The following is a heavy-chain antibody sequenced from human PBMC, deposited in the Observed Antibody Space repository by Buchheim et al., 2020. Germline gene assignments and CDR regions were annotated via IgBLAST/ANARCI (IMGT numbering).Heavy chain of an antibody. V-gene: IGHV1-69*06. CDR2: IIPIFGTA. Sequence: QVQLVQSGAEVKKPGSSVKVSCKASGGTFSSYAISWVRQAPGQGLEWMGGIIPIFGTANYAQKLQGRVTITADKSTSKAYMELSSLRSEDTAVYYCARSLWYSSRHQRGIDYYYMDVCGKGTT. D-gene: IGHD6-13*01. J-gene: IGHJ6*03. CDR3: ARSLWYSSRHQRGIDYYYMDV. CDR1: GGTFSSYA.